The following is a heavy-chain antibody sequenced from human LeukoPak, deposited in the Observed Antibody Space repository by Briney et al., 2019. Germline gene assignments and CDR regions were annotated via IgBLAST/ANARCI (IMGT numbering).Heavy chain of an antibody. CDR2: TYYRSKWYN. CDR3: ARETAAAGTLDY. Sequence: SQTLSLTCAISGDSVSSSIAAWNWIRQSPSRGLEWLGRTYYRSKWYNDYALSVKSRITINPDTPKNQFSLQLNSVTPEDTAVYYCARETAAAGTLDYWGQGTLVTVSS. D-gene: IGHD6-13*01. V-gene: IGHV6-1*01. CDR1: GDSVSSSIAA. J-gene: IGHJ4*02.